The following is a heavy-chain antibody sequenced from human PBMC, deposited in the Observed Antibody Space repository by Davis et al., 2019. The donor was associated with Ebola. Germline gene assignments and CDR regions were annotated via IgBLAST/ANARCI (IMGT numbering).Heavy chain of an antibody. Sequence: GESLKISCAASGFTFSSYSMNWVRQAPGKGLEWVSSISSSSSYIYYADSVKGRFTISRDNAKNSLYLQMNSLRAEDTAVYYCARDPGSSWYFMDVWGKGTTVAVSS. D-gene: IGHD6-13*01. J-gene: IGHJ6*04. V-gene: IGHV3-21*01. CDR1: GFTFSSYS. CDR2: ISSSSSYI. CDR3: ARDPGSSWYFMDV.